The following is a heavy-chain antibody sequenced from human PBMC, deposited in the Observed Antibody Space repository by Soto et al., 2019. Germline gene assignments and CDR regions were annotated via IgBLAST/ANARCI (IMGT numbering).Heavy chain of an antibody. CDR3: TTDRLIEQLVGGYYYYGMDV. CDR1: GFTFSNAW. V-gene: IGHV3-15*07. Sequence: PGGSLRLSCAASGFTFSNAWMNWVRQAPGKGLEWVGRIKSKTDGGTTDYAAPVKGRFTISRDDSKNTLYLQMNSLKTEDTAVYYCTTDRLIEQLVGGYYYYGMDVWGQGTTVTVSS. CDR2: IKSKTDGGTT. D-gene: IGHD6-6*01. J-gene: IGHJ6*02.